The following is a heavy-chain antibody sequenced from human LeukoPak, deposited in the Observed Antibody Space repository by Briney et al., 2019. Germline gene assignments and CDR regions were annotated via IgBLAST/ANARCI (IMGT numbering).Heavy chain of an antibody. V-gene: IGHV3-74*01. D-gene: IGHD3-22*01. CDR1: GFTFSTHW. Sequence: PGGSLRLSCAASGFTFSTHWMHWVRQVPGRGPVWVSRADGGGSSTSYADSVKGRFPISRDNAKSTLYLQMNGLRAEDTAVYYCARGPGSSGGAYVGDYWGHGTLVTVSS. J-gene: IGHJ4*01. CDR2: ADGGGSST. CDR3: ARGPGSSGGAYVGDY.